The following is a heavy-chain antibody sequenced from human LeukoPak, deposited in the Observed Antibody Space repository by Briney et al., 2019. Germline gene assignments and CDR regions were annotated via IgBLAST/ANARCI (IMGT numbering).Heavy chain of an antibody. J-gene: IGHJ4*02. CDR1: GGSFSGYY. V-gene: IGHV4-34*01. CDR3: ARGLLVAFLPYCFDY. Sequence: PSETLSLTCAVYGGSFSGYYWSWIRQPPGEGLEWIGEINHSGSTNYNPSLKSRVTISVDTSKNQFSLKLSSVTAADAAVYYCARGLLVAFLPYCFDYWGQGTLVTVSS. CDR2: INHSGST. D-gene: IGHD3-3*02.